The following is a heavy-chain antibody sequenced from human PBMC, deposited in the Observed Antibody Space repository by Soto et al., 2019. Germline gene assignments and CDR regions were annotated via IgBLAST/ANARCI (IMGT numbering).Heavy chain of an antibody. J-gene: IGHJ5*02. Sequence: QVHLQQWGAGLLKPSETLSRTCAVYGESFIGYYWTWIRQPPGKGLEWIGEINHRGYTNYNPSLKSRVTISIDTSKNQFSLKLTSVTAADTSVYYCARTDIVTTNWFDPWGRGTLVTVSS. CDR1: GESFIGYY. V-gene: IGHV4-34*02. CDR2: INHRGYT. D-gene: IGHD5-12*01. CDR3: ARTDIVTTNWFDP.